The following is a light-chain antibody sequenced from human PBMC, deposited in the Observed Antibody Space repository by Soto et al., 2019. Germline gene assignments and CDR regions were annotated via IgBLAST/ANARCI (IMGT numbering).Light chain of an antibody. CDR1: SGSIASNY. Sequence: NFMLTQPHSVSESPGKTVTISCTRGSGSIASNYVQWYQQRPGSAPTTVIYEDNQRPSGVPDRFSGSIDSSSNSASLTISGLKTEDEADYYCQSYDSSPWVFGGGTKVTVL. CDR2: EDN. J-gene: IGLJ3*02. CDR3: QSYDSSPWV. V-gene: IGLV6-57*04.